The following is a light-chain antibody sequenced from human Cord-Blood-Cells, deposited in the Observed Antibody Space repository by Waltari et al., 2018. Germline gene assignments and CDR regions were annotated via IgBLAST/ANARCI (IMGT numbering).Light chain of an antibody. J-gene: IGLJ3*02. V-gene: IGLV3-25*03. CDR3: QSADSSGTRV. CDR1: ALPKQY. Sequence: SYELTQPPSVSVSPGQTARITCSGDALPKQYAYWYQQKPGQAPVLVIYKDSERPSGIPERFSGSNSGTTVTLTISGVQAEDEADYYCQSADSSGTRVFGGGTKLTVL. CDR2: KDS.